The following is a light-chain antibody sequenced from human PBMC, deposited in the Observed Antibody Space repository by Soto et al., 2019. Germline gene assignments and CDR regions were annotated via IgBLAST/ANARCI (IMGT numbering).Light chain of an antibody. J-gene: IGKJ2*01. CDR1: QSVSSY. V-gene: IGKV3-11*01. Sequence: EIVLTQSPAALSLSPGERASLSCRASQSVSSYLAWYQQKPGQAPRLLIYDASNRATGIPTRFSGSGSGTDFTLTISSLEPEDLAVYYCQQRSNWYTFVQGTKLEIK. CDR3: QQRSNWYT. CDR2: DAS.